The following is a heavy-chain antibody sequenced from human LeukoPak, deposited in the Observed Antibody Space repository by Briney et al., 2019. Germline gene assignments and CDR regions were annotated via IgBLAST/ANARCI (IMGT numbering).Heavy chain of an antibody. CDR2: IIPILGIA. V-gene: IGHV1-69*04. CDR1: GGTFSSYA. J-gene: IGHJ4*02. CDR3: LGTDY. D-gene: IGHD6-6*01. Sequence: ASVKVSCKASGGTFSSYAISWVRQAPGQGLEWMGRIIPILGIANYAQKFQGRVTITADKSTSTAYTAVYYCARTLSIAARPLGTDYWGQGTLVTVSS.